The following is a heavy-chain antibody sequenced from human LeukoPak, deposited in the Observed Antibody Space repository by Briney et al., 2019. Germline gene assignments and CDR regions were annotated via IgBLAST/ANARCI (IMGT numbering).Heavy chain of an antibody. CDR2: IKQDGSEK. V-gene: IGHV3-7*01. Sequence: GGSLRLSCAASGFTFSSYWMSWVRQAPGKGLEWVANIKQDGSEKYYVDSVKGRFTISRDNAKNSLYLQMNSLRAEDTAVYYCAGDRLIVGASYYYYGMDVWGQGTTVTVSS. CDR3: AGDRLIVGASYYYYGMDV. D-gene: IGHD1-26*01. J-gene: IGHJ6*02. CDR1: GFTFSSYW.